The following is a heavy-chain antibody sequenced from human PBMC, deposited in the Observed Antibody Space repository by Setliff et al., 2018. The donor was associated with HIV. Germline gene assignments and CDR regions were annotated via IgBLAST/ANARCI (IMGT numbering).Heavy chain of an antibody. D-gene: IGHD3-10*01. V-gene: IGHV4-34*01. CDR2: IDHSGNI. J-gene: IGHJ4*02. CDR3: ARGLNYYGSGSYLPLGY. CDR1: GGSFNDYY. Sequence: ASETLSLTCAVYGGSFNDYYWTWIRQPPGKGLEWIGEIDHSGNITYHASLKSRVTISKDTSKNQISLKLRSVTAADTAVYYCARGLNYYGSGSYLPLGYWGQGTLVTVSS.